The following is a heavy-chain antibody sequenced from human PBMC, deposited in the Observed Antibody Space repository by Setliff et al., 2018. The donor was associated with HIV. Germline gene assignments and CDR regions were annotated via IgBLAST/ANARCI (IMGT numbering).Heavy chain of an antibody. Sequence: GESLRLSCVASGFVFYSFDMNWVRQTPEKGLEWVSAISPGSDITYYADSVKGRFTISRDDGRDMLFLQMNSLTPEDTAIYYCAKPTSGLYPRSFDLWGQGTKVTVSS. CDR1: GFVFYSFD. CDR2: ISPGSDIT. J-gene: IGHJ3*01. D-gene: IGHD1-26*01. V-gene: IGHV3-23*01. CDR3: AKPTSGLYPRSFDL.